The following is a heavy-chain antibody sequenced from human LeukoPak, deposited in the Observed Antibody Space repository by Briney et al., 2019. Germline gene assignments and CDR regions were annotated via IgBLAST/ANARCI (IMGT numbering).Heavy chain of an antibody. J-gene: IGHJ6*03. Sequence: GASVKVSCKASGFTLTDYIHWVRQDPRQGLQWMGWIKPNSGDTDYAQKFQGRVTMTRDTSISTVNMELSSLRSDDTAVYYCARADSVPAGDYHYWYMDVWGKGTTVTVSS. CDR1: GFTLTDY. V-gene: IGHV1-2*02. CDR2: IKPNSGDT. D-gene: IGHD2-2*01. CDR3: ARADSVPAGDYHYWYMDV.